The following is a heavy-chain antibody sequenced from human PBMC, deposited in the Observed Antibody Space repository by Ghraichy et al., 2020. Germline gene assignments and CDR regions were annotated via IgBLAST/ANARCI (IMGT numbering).Heavy chain of an antibody. D-gene: IGHD6-19*01. J-gene: IGHJ4*02. V-gene: IGHV4-39*07. CDR1: GDYIGSGAYS. Sequence: SETLSLTCTVSGDYIGSGAYSWVWIRQPPGEGLKWIAGMSDSGITFHNPSIKSRVTISVDSSTNQFSLKVTSVTAADTAVYYCARNYHDGSGRYYWGQGTLVTVSS. CDR3: ARNYHDGSGRYY. CDR2: MSDSGIT.